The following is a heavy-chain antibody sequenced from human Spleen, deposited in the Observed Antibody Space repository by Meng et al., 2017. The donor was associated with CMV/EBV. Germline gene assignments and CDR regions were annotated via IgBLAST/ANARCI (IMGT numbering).Heavy chain of an antibody. V-gene: IGHV3-23*01. J-gene: IGHJ4*02. Sequence: GESLKISCAASGFIFSSYAMSWVRQAPGKGVEWVSGISGSAGSTYNADSVKGRFTISRDNAKNSLYLQMNSLRAEDTAVYYCARAVWEQWLVPPLDYWGQGTLVTVSS. CDR3: ARAVWEQWLVPPLDY. CDR2: ISGSAGST. D-gene: IGHD6-19*01. CDR1: GFIFSSYA.